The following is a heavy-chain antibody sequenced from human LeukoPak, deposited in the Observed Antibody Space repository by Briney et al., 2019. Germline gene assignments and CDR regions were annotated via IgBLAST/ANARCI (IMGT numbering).Heavy chain of an antibody. D-gene: IGHD3-16*01. CDR1: GVSLSTSGVG. CDR2: LYWNGNK. CDR3: AHRRGYHDPLFDS. Sequence: SGPTLINPTQALTLTCCLSGVSLSTSGVGVGWVRQPPGKALEWLAILYWNGNKHYSPYLKSRLTLTNDTSKNQMVLTLTNMDPVDTATYYCAHRRGYHDPLFDSWGQGTLVTVSS. J-gene: IGHJ4*02. V-gene: IGHV2-5*01.